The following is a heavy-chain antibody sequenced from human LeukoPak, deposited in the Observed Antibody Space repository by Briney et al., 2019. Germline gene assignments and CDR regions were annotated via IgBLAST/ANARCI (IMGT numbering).Heavy chain of an antibody. CDR3: ARGYYNWNSLIDY. J-gene: IGHJ4*02. CDR2: INPNSGGT. D-gene: IGHD1-7*01. CDR1: GYTFTSYG. V-gene: IGHV1-2*02. Sequence: ASVKVSCKASGYTFTSYGISWVRQAPGQGLEWMGWINPNSGGTNYAQKFQGRVTMTRDTSISTAYMELSRLRSDDTAVYYCARGYYNWNSLIDYWGQGTLVTVSS.